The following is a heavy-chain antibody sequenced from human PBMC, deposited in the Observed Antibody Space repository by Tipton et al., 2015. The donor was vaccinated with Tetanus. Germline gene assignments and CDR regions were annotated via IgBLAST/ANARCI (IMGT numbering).Heavy chain of an antibody. J-gene: IGHJ4*02. Sequence: SLRLSCAVSGFNFSNSAMTWVRQAPGKGLEWVSAVGRRGANTHYADSVKGRFSISRDNSKNTLYLQMNSLRAEDTAIYYCAKGGGQWELVTGDYWGQGTLVIVSS. CDR3: AKGGGQWELVTGDY. CDR2: VGRRGANT. V-gene: IGHV3-23*01. CDR1: GFNFSNSA. D-gene: IGHD1-26*01.